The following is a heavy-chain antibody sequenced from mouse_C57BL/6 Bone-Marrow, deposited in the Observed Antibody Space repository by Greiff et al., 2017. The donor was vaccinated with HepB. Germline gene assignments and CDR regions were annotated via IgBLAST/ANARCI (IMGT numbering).Heavy chain of an antibody. V-gene: IGHV1-64*01. D-gene: IGHD1-1*01. Sequence: VQLQQPGAELVKPGASVKLSCKASGYTFTSYWMHWVKQRPGQGLEWIGMIHPNSGSTNYNEKFKSKATLTVDKSSSTAYMQLSSLTSEDSAVYYCARSQHYYGTVYWYFDVWGTGTTVTVSS. CDR1: GYTFTSYW. CDR3: ARSQHYYGTVYWYFDV. J-gene: IGHJ1*03. CDR2: IHPNSGST.